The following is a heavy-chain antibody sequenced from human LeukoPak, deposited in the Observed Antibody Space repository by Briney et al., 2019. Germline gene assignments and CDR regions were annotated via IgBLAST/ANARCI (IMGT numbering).Heavy chain of an antibody. D-gene: IGHD3-3*01. CDR3: ARSTGFWGGYPFDD. Sequence: GGSLRLSCAASGFTVSSNYMSWVRQAPGKGLEWVSVIYSGGSTYYADSVKGRFTISRDNSKNTLYLQMNSLRAEDTAVYYCARSTGFWGGYPFDDWGQGTLVTVAS. CDR2: IYSGGST. J-gene: IGHJ4*02. CDR1: GFTVSSNY. V-gene: IGHV3-53*01.